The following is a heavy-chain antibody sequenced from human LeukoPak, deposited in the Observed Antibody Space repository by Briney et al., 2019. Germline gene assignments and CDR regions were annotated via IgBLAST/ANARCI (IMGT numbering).Heavy chain of an antibody. Sequence: SETLSLTCTVSGGSISSYYWSWIRQPPGKGLEWIGYICYSGSTYYNPSLKSRVTISVDTSKNQFSLKLSSVTAADTAVYYCARVTEGFGELLSSFDPWGQGTLVTVSS. CDR2: ICYSGST. J-gene: IGHJ5*02. CDR1: GGSISSYY. V-gene: IGHV4-30-4*01. D-gene: IGHD3-10*01. CDR3: ARVTEGFGELLSSFDP.